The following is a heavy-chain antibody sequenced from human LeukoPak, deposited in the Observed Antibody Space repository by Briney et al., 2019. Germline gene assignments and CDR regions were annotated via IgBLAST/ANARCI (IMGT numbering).Heavy chain of an antibody. Sequence: SETLSLTCTVSGGSISSSGYYWGWIRQPPGKGLEWIGSIYYSGSTYYNPSLKSRVTISVDTSKNQFSLKLSSVTAADTAVYYCARQVPYYYDSSGYPDYWGQGTLVTVSS. CDR3: ARQVPYYYDSSGYPDY. D-gene: IGHD3-22*01. CDR2: IYYSGST. J-gene: IGHJ4*02. CDR1: GGSISSSGYY. V-gene: IGHV4-39*01.